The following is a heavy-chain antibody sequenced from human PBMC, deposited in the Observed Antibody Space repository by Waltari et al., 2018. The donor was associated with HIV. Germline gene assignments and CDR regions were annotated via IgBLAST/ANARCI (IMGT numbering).Heavy chain of an antibody. Sequence: QVYLLESGGGVVQPGGSVTLSCAVSVFTFSSSGMHWVRQAPGKGLEWVAVIWSDGYNKFYADSVRGRFTFSRDNSKYTLSLQMNSLRAEDTALYYCVKERGPFNGFDIWGQGTMVTVSS. J-gene: IGHJ3*02. CDR2: IWSDGYNK. CDR3: VKERGPFNGFDI. CDR1: VFTFSSSG. D-gene: IGHD3-16*01. V-gene: IGHV3-33*06.